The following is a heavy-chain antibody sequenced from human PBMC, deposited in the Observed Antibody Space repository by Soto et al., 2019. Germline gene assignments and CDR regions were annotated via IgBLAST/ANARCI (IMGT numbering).Heavy chain of an antibody. V-gene: IGHV3-74*01. CDR1: GFAFSTYW. Sequence: GGALRLSCPSSGFAFSTYWMPWVRQAPGKDLLWVSRNKSEGSSTYYGESVKGRFTISRDDAKNTLFLQMNGLRVDVTAVYYCARGAKNVYAMDVWGQVTTVTVSS. J-gene: IGHJ6*02. CDR3: ARGAKNVYAMDV. CDR2: NKSEGSST. D-gene: IGHD1-1*01.